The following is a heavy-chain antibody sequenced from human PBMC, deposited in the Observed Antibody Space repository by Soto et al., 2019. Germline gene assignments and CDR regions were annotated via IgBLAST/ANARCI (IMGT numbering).Heavy chain of an antibody. CDR1: GFTFSSYA. J-gene: IGHJ4*02. D-gene: IGHD2-21*01. CDR3: AKSLSALFSLGDFKY. V-gene: IGHV3-23*01. Sequence: GGSQRLSCAASGFTFSSYALNWVRQAPGKGLEWVAEISGSGTSTYYAPSVKGRFIISSDSSKNTLYLRMYSLRAEDMAMYYCAKSLSALFSLGDFKYWGQGALVTVSS. CDR2: ISGSGTST.